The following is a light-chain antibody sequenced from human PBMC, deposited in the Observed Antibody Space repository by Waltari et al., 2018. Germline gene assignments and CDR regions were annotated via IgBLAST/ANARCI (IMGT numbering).Light chain of an antibody. CDR2: KDG. V-gene: IGLV3-25*03. J-gene: IGLJ2*01. Sequence: SYELTQPPSVSVSPGQTARITCSGDALPKQSASCSQQKPGAAPVLGICKDGGRPSGIPERFSGSSSGTTVTLTISGVQAEDEADYYCQSADSSGTYVVFGGGTKLTVL. CDR1: ALPKQS. CDR3: QSADSSGTYVV.